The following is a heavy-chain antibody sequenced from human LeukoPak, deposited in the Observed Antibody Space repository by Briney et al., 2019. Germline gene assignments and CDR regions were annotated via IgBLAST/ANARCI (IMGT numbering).Heavy chain of an antibody. CDR1: GYTLTELS. CDR3: RSVWSGYQDYYYYYYMDV. J-gene: IGHJ6*03. CDR2: FDPEDGET. D-gene: IGHD3-3*01. Sequence: ASVKVSCKVSGYTLTELSMHWMRQAHGKGLEWMGGFDPEDGETIYAQKFQGRVTMTEDTSTDTAYMELSSLRSEDTAVYYCRSVWSGYQDYYYYYYMDVWGKGTTVTVSS. V-gene: IGHV1-24*01.